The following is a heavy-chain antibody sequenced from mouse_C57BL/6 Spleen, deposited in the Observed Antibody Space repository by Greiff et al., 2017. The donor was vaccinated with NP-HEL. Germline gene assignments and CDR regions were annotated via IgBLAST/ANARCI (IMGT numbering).Heavy chain of an antibody. D-gene: IGHD2-1*01. Sequence: EVHLVESGGGLVKPGGSLKLSCAASGFTFSDYGMHWVRQAPEKGLEWVAYISSGSSTIYYADTVKGRFTISRDNAKNTLFLQMTSLRSEDTAMYYCARIYYGNYVGAMDYWGQGTSVTVSS. CDR3: ARIYYGNYVGAMDY. J-gene: IGHJ4*01. V-gene: IGHV5-17*01. CDR1: GFTFSDYG. CDR2: ISSGSSTI.